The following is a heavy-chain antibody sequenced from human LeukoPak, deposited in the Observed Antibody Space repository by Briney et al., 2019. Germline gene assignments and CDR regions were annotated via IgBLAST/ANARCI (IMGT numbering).Heavy chain of an antibody. J-gene: IGHJ4*02. Sequence: GGSLRLSCAASGFTITSAYMSWVRQAPGRGLEWVSSISSSSSYIYYADSVKGRFTISRDNAKNSLYLQMNSLRAEDTAVYYCARDLSSGFMASWGQGTLVTVSS. V-gene: IGHV3-21*01. CDR2: ISSSSSYI. CDR1: GFTITSAY. D-gene: IGHD6-19*01. CDR3: ARDLSSGFMAS.